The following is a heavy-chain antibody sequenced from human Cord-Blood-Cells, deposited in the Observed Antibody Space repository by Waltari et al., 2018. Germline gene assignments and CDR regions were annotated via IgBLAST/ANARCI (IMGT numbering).Heavy chain of an antibody. J-gene: IGHJ2*01. CDR2: IKQDGSEK. V-gene: IGHV3-7*01. D-gene: IGHD7-27*01. Sequence: EVQLVESGGGLVQRGGALSVSCSASGLPCISYWMSVVRQAPGKGLEWVANIKQDGSEKYYVDSVKGRFTISSDNAKNSLYLQMNSLRAEDTAVYYCARKTGDWYFDLWGRGTLVTVSS. CDR1: GLPCISYW. CDR3: ARKTGDWYFDL.